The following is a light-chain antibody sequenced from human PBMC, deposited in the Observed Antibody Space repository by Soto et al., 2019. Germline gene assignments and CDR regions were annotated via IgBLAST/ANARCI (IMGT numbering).Light chain of an antibody. CDR1: QSVSSSY. CDR3: QQYVRSPPSWT. J-gene: IGKJ1*01. V-gene: IGKV3-20*01. CDR2: DAS. Sequence: ETVLTQSPGTLSLSPGERATLSCRASQSVSSSYLAWYQQKPGQAPRLLIYDASSRATSIPDRFSGSGSGPDFTLTISRLEPEDFAVYYCQQYVRSPPSWTFGQGTKVEIK.